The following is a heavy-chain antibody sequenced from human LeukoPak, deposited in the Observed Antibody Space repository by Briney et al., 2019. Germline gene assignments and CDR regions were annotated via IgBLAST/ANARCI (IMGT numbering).Heavy chain of an antibody. J-gene: IGHJ4*02. CDR3: ARVASSGYFNYFDY. Sequence: SETLSLTCTVSGGSISTYYWSWIRQPPGKGLELIGYIYYSGGTNYNPSLKSRVTISVDTSKNQFSLKLSSVTAADTAVYYCARVASSGYFNYFDYWGQGTLVTVSS. V-gene: IGHV4-59*01. D-gene: IGHD3-22*01. CDR1: GGSISTYY. CDR2: IYYSGGT.